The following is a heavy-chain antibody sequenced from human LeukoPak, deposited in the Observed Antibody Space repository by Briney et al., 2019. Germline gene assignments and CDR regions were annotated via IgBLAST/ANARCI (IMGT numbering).Heavy chain of an antibody. CDR3: ARHKTVPLMDV. D-gene: IGHD2-21*02. CDR2: IRYSGNT. Sequence: SETLSLTCTVSGGSISSGGSYWGWIRQPPGKGLEWIGSIRYSGNTHYNPSLRSRVTMSLDTSKNQFSLKLTSVTAADTAIYYCARHKTVPLMDVWGRGTTVTVS. CDR1: GGSISSGGSY. J-gene: IGHJ6*03. V-gene: IGHV4-39*01.